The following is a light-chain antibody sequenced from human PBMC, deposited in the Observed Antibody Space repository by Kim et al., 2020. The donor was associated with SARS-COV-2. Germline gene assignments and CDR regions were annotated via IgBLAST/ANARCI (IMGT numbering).Light chain of an antibody. CDR2: EAS. Sequence: ASLGDTVTSTCRASQDIGNHLGWYQQKPGKVPERLIYEASTLQTGVPSRVSGRGSGTDFTRTISSLQPEDFATYYCQRYGNAPLTFGGGTKVDIK. V-gene: IGKV1-27*01. CDR3: QRYGNAPLT. CDR1: QDIGNH. J-gene: IGKJ4*01.